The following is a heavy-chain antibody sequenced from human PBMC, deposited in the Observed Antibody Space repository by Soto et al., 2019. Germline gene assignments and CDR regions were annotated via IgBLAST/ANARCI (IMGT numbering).Heavy chain of an antibody. Sequence: EVQLVESGGGLVKPGGSLRLSCAASGFTFSNAWMNWVRQAPGKGLEWVGRIKSKTDGGTTDYAAPVKGRFTISRDDSKNTLYLQMNSLKTEDTAVYYRTTRGGYSYGFPYYYYYGMDVWGQGTTVTVSS. D-gene: IGHD5-18*01. CDR3: TTRGGYSYGFPYYYYYGMDV. CDR1: GFTFSNAW. CDR2: IKSKTDGGTT. V-gene: IGHV3-15*07. J-gene: IGHJ6*02.